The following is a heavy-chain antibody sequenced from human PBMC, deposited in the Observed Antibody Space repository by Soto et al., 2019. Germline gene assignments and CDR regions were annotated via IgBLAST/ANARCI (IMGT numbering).Heavy chain of an antibody. Sequence: PSETLSLTCTVSGGSISNYYWAWIRQPPGKGLEWVGYIYYGGTTRYNPSLKSRVTVSLETSKSQFSLRLSSVTASDTAVYYCARMGADYQSLDPWGQGTLLTVSS. CDR1: GGSISNYY. V-gene: IGHV4-59*08. D-gene: IGHD3-10*01. CDR2: IYYGGTT. J-gene: IGHJ5*02. CDR3: ARMGADYQSLDP.